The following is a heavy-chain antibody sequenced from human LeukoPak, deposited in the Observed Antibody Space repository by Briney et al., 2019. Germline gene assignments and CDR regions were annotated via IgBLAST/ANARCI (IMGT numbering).Heavy chain of an antibody. CDR2: IRCKAYGGTT. V-gene: IGHV3-49*04. J-gene: IGHJ4*02. CDR1: GFSFGDHY. Sequence: LGRSLRLSCTASGFSFGDHYLGWVRQAPGKGLEWLGFIRCKAYGGTTEYAASVKGRFTFSRDDSKSIAYLEMNNLDTDDTAVYYCTRSGYYCDYWGQGILVTVSS. D-gene: IGHD3-3*01. CDR3: TRSGYYCDY.